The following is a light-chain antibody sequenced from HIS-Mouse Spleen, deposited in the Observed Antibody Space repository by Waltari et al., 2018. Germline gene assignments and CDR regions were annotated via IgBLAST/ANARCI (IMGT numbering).Light chain of an antibody. V-gene: IGLV2-23*01. J-gene: IGLJ3*02. CDR2: EGS. CDR3: CSYAGSSTWV. CDR1: SSDVGSYNL. Sequence: QSALTQPASVSVSPGQSITIPCTATSSDVGSYNLVSWYQQHPGKAPKLMIYEGSKRPSGVSNRFSGSKSGNTASLTISGLQAEDEADYYCCSYAGSSTWVFGGGTKLTVL.